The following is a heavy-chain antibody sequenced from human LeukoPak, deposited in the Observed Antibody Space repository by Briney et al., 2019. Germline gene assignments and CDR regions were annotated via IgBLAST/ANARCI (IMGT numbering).Heavy chain of an antibody. D-gene: IGHD5-18*01. CDR2: IYYSGST. J-gene: IGHJ6*03. CDR3: ARDSAVDTAMDSYYYYMDV. CDR1: GGSISSSSYY. Sequence: PSETLSLTCTVSGGSISSSSYYWGWIRQPPGKGLEWIGSIYYSGSTYYNPSLKSRVTISVDTSKNQFSLKLSSVTAADTAVYYCARDSAVDTAMDSYYYYMDVWGKGTTVSVSS. V-gene: IGHV4-39*07.